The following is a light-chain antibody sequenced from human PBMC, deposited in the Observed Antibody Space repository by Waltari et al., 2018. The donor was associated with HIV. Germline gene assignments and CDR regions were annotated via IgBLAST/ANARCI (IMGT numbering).Light chain of an antibody. J-gene: IGLJ2*01. V-gene: IGLV1-44*01. CDR3: AAWDDNLSGPV. CDR2: VTD. Sequence: QSMLTQPPSASGAPGKVVTISCSGDRFNIGSKTVNVYRQNPGEAPNLLIYVTDQPPAGVPDRFSGSRSGTSASLAINGLRSEDEAEYHCAAWDDNLSGPVFGGGTRLTVV. CDR1: RFNIGSKT.